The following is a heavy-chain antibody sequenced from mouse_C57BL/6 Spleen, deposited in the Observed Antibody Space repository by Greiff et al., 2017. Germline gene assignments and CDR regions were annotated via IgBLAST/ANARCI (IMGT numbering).Heavy chain of an antibody. CDR1: GYAFTNYL. D-gene: IGHD2-4*01. CDR3: VYDYDPYYAMDY. Sequence: QVQLQQSGAELVRPGTSVKVSCKASGYAFTNYLIEWVKQRPGQGLEWIGVINPGSGGTNYNEKFKCKATLTADKSSSTSYMQLSSLKSEDSAVYFCVYDYDPYYAMDYWGQGTSVTVSS. CDR2: INPGSGGT. V-gene: IGHV1-54*01. J-gene: IGHJ4*01.